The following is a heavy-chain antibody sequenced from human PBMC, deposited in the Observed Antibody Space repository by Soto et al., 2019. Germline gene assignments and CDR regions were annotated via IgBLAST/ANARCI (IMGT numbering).Heavy chain of an antibody. J-gene: IGHJ6*02. CDR3: AREAVAGRSDYYYGMDV. CDR1: GGSISSSNW. V-gene: IGHV4-4*02. CDR2: IYHSGST. Sequence: QVQLQESGPGLVKPSGTLSLTCAVSGGSISSSNWWSWVRQPPGKGLEWIGEIYHSGSTNYNPSLKSRVTISVDKSKNQFSRKLSSVTAADTAVYYCAREAVAGRSDYYYGMDVWGQGTTVTVSS. D-gene: IGHD6-19*01.